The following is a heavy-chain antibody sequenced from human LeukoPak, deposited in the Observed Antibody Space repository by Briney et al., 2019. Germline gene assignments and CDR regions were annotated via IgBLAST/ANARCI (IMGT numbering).Heavy chain of an antibody. CDR1: GGTFSSYA. V-gene: IGHV1-69*05. D-gene: IGHD3-10*01. CDR3: AETPWFGELSENWFDP. CDR2: IIPIFGTA. J-gene: IGHJ5*02. Sequence: ASVKVSCKASGGTFSSYAFSWVRQAPGQGLEWMGRIIPIFGTANYAQKFQGRVTITTDESTSTAYMELSSLRSEDTAVYYCAETPWFGELSENWFDPWGQGTLVTVSS.